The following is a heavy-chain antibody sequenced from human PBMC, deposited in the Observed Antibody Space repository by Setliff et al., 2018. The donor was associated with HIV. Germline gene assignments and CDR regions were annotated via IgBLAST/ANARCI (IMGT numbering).Heavy chain of an antibody. CDR3: ARYNFRRGYWDYFDY. Sequence: SGPTLVNPTETLTLTCTVSGFPLSNTRMGVSWIRQTPGKALEWLAHIFPNDEKSYSASLKSRVTISEDTSKSQVVLTMTNMDPLDTATYFCARYNFRRGYWDYFDYWGQGTQVTVSS. CDR2: IFPNDEK. CDR1: GFPLSNTRMG. D-gene: IGHD3-3*01. J-gene: IGHJ4*02. V-gene: IGHV2-26*01.